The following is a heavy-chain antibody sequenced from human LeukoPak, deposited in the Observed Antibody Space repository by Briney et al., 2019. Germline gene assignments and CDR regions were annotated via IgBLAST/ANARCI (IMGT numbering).Heavy chain of an antibody. V-gene: IGHV1-18*04. CDR1: GYTFTSYD. CDR2: ISAYNGNT. J-gene: IGHJ3*02. CDR3: ARANWNDVPDAFDI. Sequence: ASVKVSCKASGYTFTSYDISWVRQAPGQGLEWMGWISAYNGNTNYAQKLQGRVTMTTDTSTSTAYMELRSLRSDDTAVYYCARANWNDVPDAFDIWGQGTMVTVSS. D-gene: IGHD1-1*01.